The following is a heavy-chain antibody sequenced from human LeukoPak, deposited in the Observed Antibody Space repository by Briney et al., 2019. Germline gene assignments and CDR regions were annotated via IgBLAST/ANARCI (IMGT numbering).Heavy chain of an antibody. CDR2: IIPIFGTA. Sequence: TVKVSCKASGGSFNCYAISWVRQAPGQGLEWMGGIIPIFGTANYAQKFQGRVTITADKSTNTAYMELSSLRSEDTAVYYCARSQPLAYFDLWGRGTLVTVSS. CDR1: GGSFNCYA. V-gene: IGHV1-69*06. CDR3: ARSQPLAYFDL. J-gene: IGHJ2*01.